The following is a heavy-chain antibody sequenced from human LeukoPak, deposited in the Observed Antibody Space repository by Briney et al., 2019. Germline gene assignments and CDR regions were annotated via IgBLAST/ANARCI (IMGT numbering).Heavy chain of an antibody. D-gene: IGHD2-8*01. CDR3: ARVSGLNNFDS. Sequence: SETLSLTCAVYGESFTDYFWSWIRQTPGKGLEWIGEIGPSGGSKFYPPLKSRATISMDTSKNQFSLHLRSVTAADTALYFCARVSGLNNFDSWGQGTLVIVSA. J-gene: IGHJ4*02. V-gene: IGHV4-34*01. CDR2: IGPSGGS. CDR1: GESFTDYF.